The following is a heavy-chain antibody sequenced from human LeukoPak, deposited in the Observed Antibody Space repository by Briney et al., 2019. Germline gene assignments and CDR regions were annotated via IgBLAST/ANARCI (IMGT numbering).Heavy chain of an antibody. CDR3: ARAVSVTTVTMAY. CDR1: GYTFTSYY. D-gene: IGHD4-17*01. V-gene: IGHV1-46*01. CDR2: INPSGGST. J-gene: IGHJ4*02. Sequence: ASVKVSCKASGYTFTSYYMHWVRQAPGQGLEWMGLINPSGGSTSYAQKFQGRVTMTRDTSTSTVYMELSSLRSEDTAVFYGARAVSVTTVTMAYWGQGTLVTVSS.